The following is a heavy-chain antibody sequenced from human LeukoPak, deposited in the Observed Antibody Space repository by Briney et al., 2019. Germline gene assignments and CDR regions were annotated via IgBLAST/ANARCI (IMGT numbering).Heavy chain of an antibody. D-gene: IGHD3-10*01. CDR3: ARDTVVYYGGHPMDV. CDR1: GYTFTSYG. Sequence: ASVKVSCKASGYTFTSYGISWVRQAPGQGLEWMGWISAYNGNTNYAQKLQGRVTMTTDTSTSTAYMELRSLRSDDTAVYYCARDTVVYYGGHPMDVWGQGTTVTVSS. CDR2: ISAYNGNT. J-gene: IGHJ6*02. V-gene: IGHV1-18*01.